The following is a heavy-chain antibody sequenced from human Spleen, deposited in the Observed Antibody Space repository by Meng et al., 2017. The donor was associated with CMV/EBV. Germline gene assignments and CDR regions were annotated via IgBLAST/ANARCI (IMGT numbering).Heavy chain of an antibody. V-gene: IGHV3-43*01. CDR3: AKDIGSGSTYGMDV. D-gene: IGHD3-10*01. CDR1: RFTFDDYT. CDR2: ISWDGGGS. Sequence: GGSLRLSCAASRFTFDDYTMHWVRQAPGKGLEWVSLISWDGGGSYYADSVKGRFTISRDNSKNSLYLQMNNLRTEDTALYYCAKDIGSGSTYGMDVWGQGTTVTVSS. J-gene: IGHJ6*02.